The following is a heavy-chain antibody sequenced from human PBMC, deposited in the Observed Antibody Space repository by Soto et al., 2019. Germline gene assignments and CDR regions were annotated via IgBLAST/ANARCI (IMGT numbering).Heavy chain of an antibody. Sequence: QLQLQESGPGLVKPSETLSLTCTVSGGSISSSSYYWGWIRQPPGKGLEWIGSIYYSGSTYYNPSLKSRVTISVDTSKNQFSLKLSSVTAADTAVYYCARLPPNIAARPGHFDYWGQGTLVTVSS. CDR3: ARLPPNIAARPGHFDY. V-gene: IGHV4-39*01. D-gene: IGHD6-6*01. CDR1: GGSISSSSYY. CDR2: IYYSGST. J-gene: IGHJ4*02.